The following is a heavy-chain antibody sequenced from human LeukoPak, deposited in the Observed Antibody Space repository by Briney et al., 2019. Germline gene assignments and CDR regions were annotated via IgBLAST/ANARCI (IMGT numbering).Heavy chain of an antibody. V-gene: IGHV3-21*01. CDR1: GFTFSSYS. J-gene: IGHJ4*02. CDR2: ISSSSSYI. CDR3: ARDFYDILTGYSVYYFDY. D-gene: IGHD3-9*01. Sequence: GSLRLSCAASGFTFSSYSMNWVRQAPGKGLEWVSSISSSSSYIYYADSVKGRFTISRDNAKNSLYLQMNSLRAEDTAVYYCARDFYDILTGYSVYYFDYWGQGTLVTVSS.